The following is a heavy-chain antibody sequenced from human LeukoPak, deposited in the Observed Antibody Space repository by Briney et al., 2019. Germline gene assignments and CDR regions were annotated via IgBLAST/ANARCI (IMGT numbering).Heavy chain of an antibody. J-gene: IGHJ5*02. CDR1: GGTFSSYA. CDR3: ARLGYCSSTSCYQYNWFDP. V-gene: IGHV1-69*13. D-gene: IGHD2-2*01. Sequence: GASVKVSCKASGGTFSSYAISWVRQAPGQGLEWMGGIIPIFGTANYAQKFQGRVTITADESTSTAYMELSSLRSEDTAVYYCARLGYCSSTSCYQYNWFDPWGQGTLVTVSS. CDR2: IIPIFGTA.